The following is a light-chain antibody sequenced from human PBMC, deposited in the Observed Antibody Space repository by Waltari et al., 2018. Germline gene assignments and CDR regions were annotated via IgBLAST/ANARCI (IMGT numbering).Light chain of an antibody. CDR3: HNYVLLPAT. Sequence: IVLTQSPGTLSLSQGERATLSCRASQRFSRPLAWYQQKPGQAPRLLIYGASTRAPGIPDRLSGSGSGTAFSLTISRLEPEDFAVYYCHNYVLLPATFGQGTKVET. CDR1: QRFSRP. J-gene: IGKJ1*01. CDR2: GAS. V-gene: IGKV3-20*01.